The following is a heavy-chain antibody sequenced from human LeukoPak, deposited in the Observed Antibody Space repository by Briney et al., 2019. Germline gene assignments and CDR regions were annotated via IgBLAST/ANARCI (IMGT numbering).Heavy chain of an antibody. D-gene: IGHD3-16*01. CDR1: GASLTGYY. J-gene: IGHJ4*02. CDR3: ARGVRGSFDY. Sequence: PSETLSLTCRVSGASLTGYYWSWMRQPAREGPERIGRIYASASTDYSPSLSRRVTISVDTSKNQFSLKLSSVTAADTAVYYCARGVRGSFDYWGQGTLATVSS. V-gene: IGHV4-4*07. CDR2: IYASAST.